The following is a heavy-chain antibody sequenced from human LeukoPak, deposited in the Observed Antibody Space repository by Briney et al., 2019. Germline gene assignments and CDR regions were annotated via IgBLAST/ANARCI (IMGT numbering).Heavy chain of an antibody. Sequence: GASVTVSCKASGYTFTSYYMHWVRQAPGQGLEWMGIINPSGGSTSYAQKFQGRVTMTRDTSTSTVYMELSSLRSEDTAVYYCAEALYGSGSYRAFDIWGQGTMVTVSS. CDR3: AEALYGSGSYRAFDI. CDR1: GYTFTSYY. V-gene: IGHV1-46*01. J-gene: IGHJ3*02. CDR2: INPSGGST. D-gene: IGHD3-10*01.